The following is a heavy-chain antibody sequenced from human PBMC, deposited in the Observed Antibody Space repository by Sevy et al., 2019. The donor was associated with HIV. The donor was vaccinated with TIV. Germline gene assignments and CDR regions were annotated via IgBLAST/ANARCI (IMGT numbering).Heavy chain of an antibody. D-gene: IGHD2-15*01. V-gene: IGHV4-34*01. J-gene: IGHJ3*02. CDR1: GGSFSGYY. Sequence: SETLSLTCAVYGGSFSGYYWSWIRQPPGKGLEWIGEINHSGGTNYNPSLKRRVTISVDTSKNQISLKVNSVTAADTAVFYCARHCTGSSCSHAFDIWGQGTRVTVSS. CDR2: INHSGGT. CDR3: ARHCTGSSCSHAFDI.